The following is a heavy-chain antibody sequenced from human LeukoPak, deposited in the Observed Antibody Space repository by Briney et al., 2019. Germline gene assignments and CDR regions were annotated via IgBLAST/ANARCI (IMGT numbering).Heavy chain of an antibody. D-gene: IGHD1-26*01. J-gene: IGHJ4*02. CDR1: GDSMSNYY. V-gene: IGHV4-59*01. CDR2: IYYSGST. CDR3: ARDKRGSYADY. Sequence: SETLSLTCTVSGDSMSNYYWGWIRQPPGKGLEWIGYIYYSGSTSYNPSLTVRVTISVDTSNNQFSLMLSSVTAADTAVYYCARDKRGSYADYWGQGTLVTVSS.